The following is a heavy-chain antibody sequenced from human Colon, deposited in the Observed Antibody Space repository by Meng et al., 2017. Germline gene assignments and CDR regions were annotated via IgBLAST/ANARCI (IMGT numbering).Heavy chain of an antibody. Sequence: QVQLVQSVADVKKPGALVKISCKASGYIFSRYGISWVRQAPGQGFEWMGWISDHNSNANYAQKFRGRVTMTADTSTSTAYMELRSLGSDDTAIYYCVRDLRETSGYYHYDSWGQGTLVTVFS. CDR2: ISDHNSNA. V-gene: IGHV1-18*01. CDR1: GYIFSRYG. CDR3: VRDLRETSGYYHYDS. D-gene: IGHD3-3*01. J-gene: IGHJ4*02.